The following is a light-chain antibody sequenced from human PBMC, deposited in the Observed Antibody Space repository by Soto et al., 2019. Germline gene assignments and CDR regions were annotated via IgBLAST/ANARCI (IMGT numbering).Light chain of an antibody. CDR3: HQYDNIPWT. CDR2: DAS. J-gene: IGKJ1*01. CDR1: QDIRRS. V-gene: IGKV1-33*01. Sequence: DIQMTQSPSSLSASVGDRVTITCQASQDIRRSLNWYQQKPGKAPNLLIYDASKLEIGVPSRFSGSGSGALFALTISSLQPEDFATYYCHQYDNIPWTFGRGTRVEIK.